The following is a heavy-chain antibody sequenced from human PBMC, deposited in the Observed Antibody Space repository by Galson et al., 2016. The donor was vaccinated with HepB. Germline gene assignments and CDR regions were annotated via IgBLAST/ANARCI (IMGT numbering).Heavy chain of an antibody. D-gene: IGHD1-26*01. CDR2: INPNSDNR. CDR3: TRAAGADKFDL. J-gene: IGHJ5*02. V-gene: IGHV1-8*01. CDR1: GYTFSTFD. Sequence: SVKVFCKASGYTFSTFDIHWVRQAPGQGLEWMGWINPNSDNRGYAQKFQGRVTMTRDISISTAYIELTSLTSEDTAVYYCTRAAGADKFDLWGQGTLVTVS.